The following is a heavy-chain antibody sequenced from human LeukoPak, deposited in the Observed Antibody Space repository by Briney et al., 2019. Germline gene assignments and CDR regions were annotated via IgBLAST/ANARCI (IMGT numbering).Heavy chain of an antibody. D-gene: IGHD3-3*01. V-gene: IGHV3-74*01. CDR2: INENGRTT. J-gene: IGHJ4*02. Sequence: PGGSLTLSCAASGFTFSSYWMHWVRHAPGKGLVWVSRINENGRTTSYADSVKGRFTISRDNAKNTVYLQMTSLRAEDTAIYYCARDLTMLGTPGDDFDYWGQGSLVTVSS. CDR3: ARDLTMLGTPGDDFDY. CDR1: GFTFSSYW.